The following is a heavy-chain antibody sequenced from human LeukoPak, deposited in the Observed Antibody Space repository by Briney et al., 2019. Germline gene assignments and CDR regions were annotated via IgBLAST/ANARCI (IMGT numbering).Heavy chain of an antibody. Sequence: ASVKVSCKVSGYTLTELSMHWVRQAPGKGLEWMGGFDPEDGETIYAQKFQGRVTMTEDTSTDTAYMELSSLRSEDTAVYYCATSPFPITMIVEPSNWYFDLWGRGTLVTVSS. CDR3: ATSPFPITMIVEPSNWYFDL. J-gene: IGHJ2*01. D-gene: IGHD3-22*01. CDR2: FDPEDGET. V-gene: IGHV1-24*01. CDR1: GYTLTELS.